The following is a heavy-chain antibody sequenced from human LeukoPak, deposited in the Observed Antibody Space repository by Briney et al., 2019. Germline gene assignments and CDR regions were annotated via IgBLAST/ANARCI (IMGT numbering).Heavy chain of an antibody. Sequence: SVKVFCKASGGTFSSYAISWVRQAPGQGLEWMGGIIPIFGTANYAQKFQGRVTITTDESTSTAYMELSSLRSEDTAVYYCAREGYYDSSGYYPDYWGQGTLVTVSS. CDR1: GGTFSSYA. J-gene: IGHJ4*02. V-gene: IGHV1-69*05. CDR3: AREGYYDSSGYYPDY. CDR2: IIPIFGTA. D-gene: IGHD3-22*01.